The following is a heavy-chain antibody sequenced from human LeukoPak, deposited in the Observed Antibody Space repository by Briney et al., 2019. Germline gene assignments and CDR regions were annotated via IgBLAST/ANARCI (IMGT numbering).Heavy chain of an antibody. J-gene: IGHJ4*02. V-gene: IGHV4-59*08. CDR2: IYYSGST. Sequence: SETLSLTCTVSGGSISSYYWSWIRQPPGKGLEWIGYIYYSGSTNYNPSLKSRVTISVDTSKNQSSLKLGSVTAADTAVYYCAASYSTSWPEIDYWGQGTLVTVSS. D-gene: IGHD6-13*01. CDR3: AASYSTSWPEIDY. CDR1: GGSISSYY.